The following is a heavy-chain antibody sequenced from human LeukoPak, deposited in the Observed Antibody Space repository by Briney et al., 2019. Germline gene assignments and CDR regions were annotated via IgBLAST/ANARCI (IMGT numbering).Heavy chain of an antibody. CDR1: VGSISSPNHD. CDR3: ARSLGANTWVGNWFDP. V-gene: IGHV4-39*01. Sequence: SETLSLTCSVSVGSISSPNHDWAWIRQPPGQGLEWFGGIYYSGTTYYNLSLKSRVTLSVDTSQNQFSLKLSSVTAADTAIYFCARSLGANTWVGNWFDPWGQGTLVTVSP. J-gene: IGHJ5*02. CDR2: IYYSGTT. D-gene: IGHD3-10*01.